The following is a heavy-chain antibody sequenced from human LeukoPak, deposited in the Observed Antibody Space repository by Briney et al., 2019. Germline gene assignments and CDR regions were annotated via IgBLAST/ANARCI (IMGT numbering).Heavy chain of an antibody. CDR1: GFTFSSYS. V-gene: IGHV3-21*01. D-gene: IGHD6-13*01. J-gene: IGHJ4*02. CDR3: ARDRAAAGIFDY. Sequence: GGSLRLSCAASGFTFSSYSMNWVRQAPGKGLEWASSISSSSSYVYYADSVKGRFTISRDNAKNSLYLQMSSLRAEDTAVYYCARDRAAAGIFDYWGQGTLVTVSS. CDR2: ISSSSSYV.